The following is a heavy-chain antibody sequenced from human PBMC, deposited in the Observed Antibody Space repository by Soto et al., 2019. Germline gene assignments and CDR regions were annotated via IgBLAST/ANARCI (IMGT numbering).Heavy chain of an antibody. CDR3: AGPSSGYYRNTLDY. Sequence: ASVKVSCKASGGTFSSYAISWVLQAPGQGLEWMGGIIPIFGTANYAQKFQGRVTITADESTSTAYMELSSLRSEDTAVYYCAGPSSGYYRNTLDYWGQGTLVTVSP. D-gene: IGHD3-22*01. CDR1: GGTFSSYA. V-gene: IGHV1-69*13. J-gene: IGHJ4*02. CDR2: IIPIFGTA.